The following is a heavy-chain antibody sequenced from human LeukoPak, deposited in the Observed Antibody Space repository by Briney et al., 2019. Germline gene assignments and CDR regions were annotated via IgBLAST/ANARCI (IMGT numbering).Heavy chain of an antibody. CDR1: GGSISSGSYY. D-gene: IGHD3-3*01. CDR3: AREPHVLRFLEWLNWFDP. CDR2: IYTSGST. J-gene: IGHJ5*02. V-gene: IGHV4-61*02. Sequence: SETLSLTCTVSGGSISSGSYYWSWIRQPAGKGLEWIGRIYTSGSTNYNPSLKSRVTISVDTSMNQFSLKLSSVTAADTAVYYCAREPHVLRFLEWLNWFDPWGQGTLVTVSS.